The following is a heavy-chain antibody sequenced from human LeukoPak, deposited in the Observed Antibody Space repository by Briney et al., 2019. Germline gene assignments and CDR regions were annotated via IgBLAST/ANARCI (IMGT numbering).Heavy chain of an antibody. CDR1: GYTFTSYG. CDR3: AREVDDSSGYYSGPDY. D-gene: IGHD3-22*01. Sequence: SVKVSCKASGYTFTSYGISWVRQAPGQGLEWMGRIIPILGIANYAQKFQGRVTITADKSTSTAYMELSSLRSEDTGVYYCAREVDDSSGYYSGPDYWSQGTLVTVSS. J-gene: IGHJ4*02. V-gene: IGHV1-69*04. CDR2: IIPILGIA.